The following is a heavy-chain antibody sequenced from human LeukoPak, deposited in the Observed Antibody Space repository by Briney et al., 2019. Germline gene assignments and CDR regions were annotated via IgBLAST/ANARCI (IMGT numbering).Heavy chain of an antibody. CDR1: GFTFSGYS. CDR2: ISSSSSYI. CDR3: ARDLYCSSTSCYAS. V-gene: IGHV3-21*01. J-gene: IGHJ5*02. D-gene: IGHD2-2*01. Sequence: GGSLRLSCAASGFTFSGYSMNWVRQAPGKGLEWVSPISSSSSYIYYADSVKGRFTISRDNAKNSLYLQMNSLRAEDTAVYYCARDLYCSSTSCYASWGQGTLVTVSS.